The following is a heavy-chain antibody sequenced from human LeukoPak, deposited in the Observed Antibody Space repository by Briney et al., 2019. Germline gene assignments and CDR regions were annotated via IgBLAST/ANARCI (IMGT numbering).Heavy chain of an antibody. CDR2: IYYSGST. CDR3: AGEAALYPAAAPRPGYYYGMDV. CDR1: GSSVSSGSYY. J-gene: IGHJ6*04. Sequence: SATLSPTWTVSGSSVSSGSYYLSWTPQPPGKGLEWIEHIYYSGSTKHNPSMKSRGTISVDTAKNNFSRKLCSVTAAETAVYYCAGEAALYPAAAPRPGYYYGMDVWGKGTTVTVSS. V-gene: IGHV4-61*03. D-gene: IGHD3-16*01.